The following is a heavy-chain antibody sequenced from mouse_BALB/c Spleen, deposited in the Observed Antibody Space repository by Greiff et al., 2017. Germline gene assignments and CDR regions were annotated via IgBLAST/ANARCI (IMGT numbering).Heavy chain of an antibody. Sequence: VKLQESGAELARPGASVKLSCKASGYTFTSYWMQWVKQRPGQGLEWIGAIYPGDGDTRYTQKFKGKATLTADKSSSTAYMQLSSLASEDSAVYYCARGGRLSKGYYAMDYWGQGTSVTVSS. CDR3: ARGGRLSKGYYAMDY. J-gene: IGHJ4*01. CDR2: IYPGDGDT. V-gene: IGHV1-87*01. D-gene: IGHD6-5*01. CDR1: GYTFTSYW.